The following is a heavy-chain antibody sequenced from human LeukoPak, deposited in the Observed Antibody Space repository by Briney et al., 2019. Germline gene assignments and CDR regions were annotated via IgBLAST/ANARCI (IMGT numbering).Heavy chain of an antibody. V-gene: IGHV1-8*01. Sequence: AAVKVSCKASGDTFTSCDINWVRLTPGQGLEWMGWMNPNSGNTGYGQSFQGRITMTRDISIGTAYMELSNLTSEDMAIYHCTRGSSCPGDKWGQVTLVTVSA. J-gene: IGHJ4*02. CDR3: TRGSSCPGDK. CDR2: MNPNSGNT. CDR1: GDTFTSCD.